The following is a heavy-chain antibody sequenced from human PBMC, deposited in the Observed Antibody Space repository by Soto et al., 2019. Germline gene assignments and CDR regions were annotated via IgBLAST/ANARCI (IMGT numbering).Heavy chain of an antibody. D-gene: IGHD6-19*01. J-gene: IGHJ4*02. Sequence: GGSLRLSCAASGFTFSSYGMHWVRQAPGKGLERVAVISYDGSNKYYAESVKGRFTISRDNSKNTFYLQMNSLRAEDTAVYYCAKADYSSGWQIDYWGQGTLVTVSS. CDR2: ISYDGSNK. V-gene: IGHV3-30*18. CDR3: AKADYSSGWQIDY. CDR1: GFTFSSYG.